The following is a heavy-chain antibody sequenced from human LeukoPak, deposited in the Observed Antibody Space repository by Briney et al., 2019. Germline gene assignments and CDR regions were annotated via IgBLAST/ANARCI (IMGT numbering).Heavy chain of an antibody. J-gene: IGHJ4*02. CDR2: VHTSGST. D-gene: IGHD4-23*01. CDR1: GGSISGNY. Sequence: SETLSLTCDVSGGSISGNYWSWIRQPAGKGLEWMGRVHTSGSTTYNPSLKSRVTLSQDTSKNQFYLRLTSVTAADTAVYYCARDGGGNRNFDYWGQGTLVTVSS. CDR3: ARDGGGNRNFDY. V-gene: IGHV4-4*07.